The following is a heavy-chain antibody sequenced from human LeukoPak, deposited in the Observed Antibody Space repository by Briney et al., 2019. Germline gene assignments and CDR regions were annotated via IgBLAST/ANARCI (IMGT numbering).Heavy chain of an antibody. V-gene: IGHV3-30*03. CDR1: GFTFSNYA. CDR3: ARVGGYSGYDFAFDAFDI. J-gene: IGHJ3*02. D-gene: IGHD5-12*01. Sequence: PGGSLRLSCAASGFTFSNYAMHWVRQAPGKGLEWVAVISYDGSNRFYADSVRGRFTISRDNAKNSLYLQMNSLRAEDTAVYYCARVGGYSGYDFAFDAFDIWGQGTMVTVSS. CDR2: ISYDGSNR.